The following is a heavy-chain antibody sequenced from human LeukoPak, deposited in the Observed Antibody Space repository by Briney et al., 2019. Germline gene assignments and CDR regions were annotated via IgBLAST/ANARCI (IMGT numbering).Heavy chain of an antibody. CDR1: GGSISSYY. Sequence: PSETLSLTCTVSGGSISSYYWSWIRQPPGKGLEWIGYIYSSGSTNYNPSLKSRVTISVDTSKNQFSLELSSVTAADTAVYYCARGGHWGNWYLDLWGRGTLVTVSS. CDR2: IYSSGST. J-gene: IGHJ2*01. V-gene: IGHV4-59*12. D-gene: IGHD7-27*01. CDR3: ARGGHWGNWYLDL.